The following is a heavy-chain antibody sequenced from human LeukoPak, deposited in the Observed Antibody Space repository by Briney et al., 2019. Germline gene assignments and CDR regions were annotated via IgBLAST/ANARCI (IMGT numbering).Heavy chain of an antibody. J-gene: IGHJ5*02. V-gene: IGHV3-23*01. CDR1: GFTFSNCA. CDR3: TKALLVDVWFGSS. Sequence: PGGSLRLSCAASGFTFSNCAMSWVRQAPGKGLEWVSAVSDGGDTTYYADSVTGRFTISRDNSRNTVYLQMNSLRAEDTAVYYCTKALLVDVWFGSSWGQGTLVTVSS. CDR2: VSDGGDTT. D-gene: IGHD3-10*01.